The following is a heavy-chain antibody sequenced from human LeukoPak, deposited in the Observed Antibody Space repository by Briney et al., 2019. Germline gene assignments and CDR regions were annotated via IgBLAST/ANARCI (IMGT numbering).Heavy chain of an antibody. Sequence: PGGSLRLSCAASGFTFSSYEMNWVRQAPGKGLEWVSYITSSGNTIYYADSVKGRFTISRDNAKNSLYLQMNSLRAEDTAVYYCARLTTMTTTGGPFDYWGRGTLVTVSS. CDR2: ITSSGNTI. CDR1: GFTFSSYE. J-gene: IGHJ4*02. D-gene: IGHD4-17*01. V-gene: IGHV3-48*03. CDR3: ARLTTMTTTGGPFDY.